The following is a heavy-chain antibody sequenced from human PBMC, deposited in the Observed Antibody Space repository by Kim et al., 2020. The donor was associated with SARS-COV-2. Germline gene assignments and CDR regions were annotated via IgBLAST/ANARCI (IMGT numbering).Heavy chain of an antibody. J-gene: IGHJ6*02. Sequence: GGFLSLSCAASGLFFSSSAVSWVRPAPWPGLAWFSAISGSGGTIYFADSVKGRFIISRDNSKNTLYLQMNSLRAEDAAVYYCAKEGAPAAKYGMDVWGQG. CDR3: AKEGAPAAKYGMDV. CDR2: ISGSGGTI. CDR1: GLFFSSSA. D-gene: IGHD2-2*01. V-gene: IGHV3-23*01.